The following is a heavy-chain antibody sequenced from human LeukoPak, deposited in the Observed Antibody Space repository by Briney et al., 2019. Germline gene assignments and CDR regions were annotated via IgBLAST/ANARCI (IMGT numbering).Heavy chain of an antibody. CDR3: ARETYNYGFDY. Sequence: SETLSLTCAVYGGSFSGYYWSWIRQPPGKGLEWIGEINHSGSTNYNPSLKSRVTISVDTSKNQFSLKLSSVTAADTAVYYCARETYNYGFDYWGQGTLVTVSS. J-gene: IGHJ4*02. V-gene: IGHV4-34*01. CDR1: GGSFSGYY. D-gene: IGHD5-18*01. CDR2: INHSGST.